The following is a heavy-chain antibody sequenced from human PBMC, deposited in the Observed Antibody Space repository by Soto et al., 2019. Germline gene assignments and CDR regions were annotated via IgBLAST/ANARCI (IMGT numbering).Heavy chain of an antibody. D-gene: IGHD3-10*01. CDR3: AREVPGATSFDY. CDR1: GYASLSHA. CDR2: INAGVDGT. V-gene: IGHV1-3*01. Sequence: QVQLVQSGPEMRQPGASVKVSCKASGYASLSHAMHWVRQVPGQLYEWLGWINAGVDGTMYSERFQDRIRITRDTSANTVYMELNALTSKDTAVYYCAREVPGATSFDYWGQGTLVIVSS. J-gene: IGHJ4*02.